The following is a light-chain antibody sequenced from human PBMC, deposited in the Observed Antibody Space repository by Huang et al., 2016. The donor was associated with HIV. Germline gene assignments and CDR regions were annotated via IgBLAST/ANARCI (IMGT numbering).Light chain of an antibody. CDR3: QQYNYWPRT. CDR2: GAS. J-gene: IGKJ1*01. V-gene: IGKV3-15*01. CDR1: QSVNSD. Sequence: EIVMTQSSATLSVSPGERATLSCRASQSVNSDLAWYQQKPGQAPRLLIYGASTRATGIPARFSGSGSETDFTLTISSLQSEDFAVYYCQQYNYWPRTFGQGTKVEV.